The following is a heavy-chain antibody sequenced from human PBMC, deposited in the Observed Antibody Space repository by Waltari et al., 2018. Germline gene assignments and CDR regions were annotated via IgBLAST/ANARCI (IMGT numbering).Heavy chain of an antibody. CDR1: GGSISSSSSY. D-gene: IGHD3-10*01. Sequence: QLQLQESGPGLVKTSETLSLTCTVSGGSISSSSSYWGWIRQSPGKGLEWIGIIHYSGSTHYSPSPKSRVTMSVDTSKNQVSLKVNSVTAADTAVYYCARESGRDYYLDSWGQGTLVTVSS. V-gene: IGHV4-39*07. J-gene: IGHJ4*02. CDR2: IHYSGST. CDR3: ARESGRDYYLDS.